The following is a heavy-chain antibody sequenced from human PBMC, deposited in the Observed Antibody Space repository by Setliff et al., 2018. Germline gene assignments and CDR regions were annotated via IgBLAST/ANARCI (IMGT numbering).Heavy chain of an antibody. CDR2: IDLNSTYI. V-gene: IGHV3-21*01. D-gene: IGHD4-4*01. Sequence: GGSLRLSCAGSGFDFNTYSMNWVRQAPGRGLEWVASIDLNSTYIFYADSVKGRFTVSRDNAKNSLYLHLTSLRAEDTALYYCTRPLIEMTTMGAFDIWGQGTMVTVSS. CDR3: TRPLIEMTTMGAFDI. CDR1: GFDFNTYS. J-gene: IGHJ3*02.